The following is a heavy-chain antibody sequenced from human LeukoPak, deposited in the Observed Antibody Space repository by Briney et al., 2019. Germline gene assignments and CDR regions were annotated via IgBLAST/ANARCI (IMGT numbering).Heavy chain of an antibody. CDR3: ARVGYRSSSSHYYYYMDV. CDR1: GGSFSGYH. CDR2: INHSGST. J-gene: IGHJ6*03. Sequence: SETLSLTCAVYGGSFSGYHWSWIRQPPGKGPEWIGEINHSGSTNYNPSLKSRVTISVDTSKNQFSLKLSSVTAADTAVYYCARVGYRSSSSHYYYYMDVWGKGTTVTVSS. V-gene: IGHV4-34*01. D-gene: IGHD6-6*01.